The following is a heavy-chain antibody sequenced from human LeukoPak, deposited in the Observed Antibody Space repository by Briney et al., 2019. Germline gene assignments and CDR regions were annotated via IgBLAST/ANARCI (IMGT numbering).Heavy chain of an antibody. V-gene: IGHV3-7*03. CDR1: GFTFSNYW. CDR3: VKTAYGDYGYFDH. J-gene: IGHJ4*02. D-gene: IGHD4-17*01. CDR2: IKRDGSEK. Sequence: PGGSLRLSCAASGFTFSNYWMNWVRQAPGKGLEWVANIKRDGSEKYYVDSVKGRFTISRDNAKNLLYLQMNSLRAEDTAVYYCVKTAYGDYGYFDHWGQGTLVTVSS.